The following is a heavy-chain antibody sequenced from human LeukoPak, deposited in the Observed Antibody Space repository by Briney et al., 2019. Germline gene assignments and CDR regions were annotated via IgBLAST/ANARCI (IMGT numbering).Heavy chain of an antibody. J-gene: IGHJ5*02. CDR3: ARDKANYDILTGPRNWFDP. Sequence: GASVKVSCKASGYTFTSYGISWVRQAPGQGLEWMGWISAYNGNTNYAQKLQGRVTMTTDTSTSTAYMELRSLRSDDTAVYYCARDKANYDILTGPRNWFDPWGQGTLVTVSS. D-gene: IGHD3-9*01. CDR1: GYTFTSYG. V-gene: IGHV1-18*01. CDR2: ISAYNGNT.